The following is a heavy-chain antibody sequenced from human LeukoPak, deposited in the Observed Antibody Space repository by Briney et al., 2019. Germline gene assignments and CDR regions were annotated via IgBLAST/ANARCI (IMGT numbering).Heavy chain of an antibody. D-gene: IGHD3-10*01. J-gene: IGHJ4*02. CDR2: VYPGDSNT. CDR1: GYSFTNYW. CDR3: ARDVGSGSYFGEFDY. Sequence: GESLKISCKGSGYSFTNYWIGWVRQMPGRGLEWMGIVYPGDSNTRYSPSFQGHVTISADKSISTAYLQWSSLKASDTAMYYCARDVGSGSYFGEFDYWGQGTLVTVSS. V-gene: IGHV5-51*01.